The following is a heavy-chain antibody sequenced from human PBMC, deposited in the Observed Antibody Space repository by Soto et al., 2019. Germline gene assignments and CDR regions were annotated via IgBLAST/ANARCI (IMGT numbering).Heavy chain of an antibody. CDR1: GFTFSSYG. D-gene: IGHD2-15*01. J-gene: IGHJ1*01. Sequence: QVQLVESGGGVVQPGRSLRLSCAASGFTFSSYGMHWVRQAPGKGLEWVAVIWYDGSNKYYADSVKGRFTISRDNSKTTLYRQMNSLRAEDTAVYYCARDLVRRSVVVAALGYFQHWGQGTLVTVSS. CDR3: ARDLVRRSVVVAALGYFQH. CDR2: IWYDGSNK. V-gene: IGHV3-33*01.